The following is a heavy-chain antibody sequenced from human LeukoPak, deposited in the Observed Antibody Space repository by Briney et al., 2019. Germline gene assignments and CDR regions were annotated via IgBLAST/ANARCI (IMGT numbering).Heavy chain of an antibody. Sequence: GGSPRLSCVSSGFTFSGYGMQWVRQAPGKGLEWVAVILYDGSKTYYADSVKGRFTISRDNSKDPLYLQMSSLSVEDTAAYYCARYLGGRNAFDIWGQGTMVTVSS. CDR1: GFTFSGYG. V-gene: IGHV3-33*01. CDR2: ILYDGSKT. CDR3: ARYLGGRNAFDI. J-gene: IGHJ3*02. D-gene: IGHD3-16*01.